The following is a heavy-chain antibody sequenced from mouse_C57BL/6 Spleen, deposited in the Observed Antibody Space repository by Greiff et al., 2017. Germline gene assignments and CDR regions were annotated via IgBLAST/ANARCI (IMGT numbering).Heavy chain of an antibody. D-gene: IGHD1-1*01. Sequence: EVMLVESGGGLVQPGGSMKLSCVASGFTFSNYWMNWVRQSPEKGLEWVAQIRLKSDNYATHYAESVKGWFSISRDDSKSSVYLKMNNLRAEDTGIYYCTITTVVATPYYAMDYWGQGTSVTVSS. CDR3: TITTVVATPYYAMDY. CDR2: IRLKSDNYAT. V-gene: IGHV6-3*01. J-gene: IGHJ4*01. CDR1: GFTFSNYW.